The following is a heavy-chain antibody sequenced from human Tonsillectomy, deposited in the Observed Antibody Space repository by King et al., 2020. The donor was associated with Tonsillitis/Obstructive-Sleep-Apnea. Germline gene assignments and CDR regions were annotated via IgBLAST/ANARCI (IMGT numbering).Heavy chain of an antibody. J-gene: IGHJ4*02. CDR1: GFTFGDYA. Sequence: VQLVESGGGLVQPGRSLRLSCTASGFTFGDYAMSWVRQAPGKGLEWVGFIRSKAYGGTTEYAPSVKGRFTISRDDSKSIAYLQMNSLKTEDTAVYYCARGGGGSYHPYYFDHWGQGTLVTVSS. CDR3: ARGGGGSYHPYYFDH. V-gene: IGHV3-49*04. D-gene: IGHD1-26*01. CDR2: IRSKAYGGTT.